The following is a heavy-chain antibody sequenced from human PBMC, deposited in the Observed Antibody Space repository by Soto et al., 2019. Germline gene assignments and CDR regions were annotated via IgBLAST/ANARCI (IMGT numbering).Heavy chain of an antibody. J-gene: IGHJ6*02. CDR1: GGSFSGYY. CDR3: ASIAAGTDYYYYGMDV. D-gene: IGHD6-13*01. CDR2: IYYSGST. V-gene: IGHV4-59*01. Sequence: PSETLSLTCAVYGGSFSGYYWSWIRQPPGKGLEWIGYIYYSGSTNYNPSLKSRVTISVDTSKNQFSLKLSSVTAADTAVYYCASIAAGTDYYYYGMDVWGQGTAVTVSS.